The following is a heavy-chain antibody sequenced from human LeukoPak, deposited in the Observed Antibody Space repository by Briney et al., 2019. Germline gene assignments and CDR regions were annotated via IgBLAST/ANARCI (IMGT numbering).Heavy chain of an antibody. V-gene: IGHV1-18*01. CDR2: ISAYNGKT. CDR3: AGDPLGYCSSTSCHPRGEIDY. D-gene: IGHD2-2*01. CDR1: RYTLTIYG. J-gene: IGHJ4*02. Sequence: AAVRVSSMPSRYTLTIYGISWVRQAPGEGREWLGWISAYNGKTNYAQKLQGRVTMTTDTSTSTAYMELRSLRSADKAVYYCAGDPLGYCSSTSCHPRGEIDYWGQGTLVTVSS.